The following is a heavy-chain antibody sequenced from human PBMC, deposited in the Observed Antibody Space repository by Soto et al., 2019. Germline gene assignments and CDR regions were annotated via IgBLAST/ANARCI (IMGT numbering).Heavy chain of an antibody. CDR3: ARQAGSSGWYIDY. CDR2: IYYSGST. Sequence: ETLDLTCTVSGGASNSYCWNCARQPPGKGLEWIGYIYYSGSTNYNPSLKSRVTVSLDTSKNQFSLKLNSVTAADTAVYYCARQAGSSGWYIDYWGQGTLVTVS. J-gene: IGHJ4*02. CDR1: GGASNSYC. D-gene: IGHD6-19*01. V-gene: IGHV4-59*08.